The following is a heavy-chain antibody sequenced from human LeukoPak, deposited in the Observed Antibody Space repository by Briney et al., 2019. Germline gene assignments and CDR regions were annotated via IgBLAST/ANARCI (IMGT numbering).Heavy chain of an antibody. J-gene: IGHJ4*02. V-gene: IGHV4-4*07. CDR2: IYTSGST. Sequence: SETLSLTCTVSGGSISSYYWSWIRQPAGKGREWIGRIYTSGSTNYNPSLKSRVTMSIDTSKNQFSLKVISVTAADAAVYYCARAGDGSGSYDNADYDYWGQGTLVTVSS. CDR3: ARAGDGSGSYDNADYDY. CDR1: GGSISSYY. D-gene: IGHD3-10*01.